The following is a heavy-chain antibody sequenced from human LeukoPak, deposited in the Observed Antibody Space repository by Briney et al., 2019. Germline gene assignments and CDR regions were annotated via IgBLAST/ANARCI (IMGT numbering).Heavy chain of an antibody. CDR3: ARAGGPWYFDL. D-gene: IGHD1-14*01. CDR1: GFTFSSYG. V-gene: IGHV3-48*04. Sequence: GGSLRLSCAASGFTFSSYGMSWVRQAPGKGLEWVSYISSSGSTIYYADSVKGRFTISRDNAKNSLYLQMNSLRAEDTAVYYCARAGGPWYFDLWGRGTLVTVSS. CDR2: ISSSGSTI. J-gene: IGHJ2*01.